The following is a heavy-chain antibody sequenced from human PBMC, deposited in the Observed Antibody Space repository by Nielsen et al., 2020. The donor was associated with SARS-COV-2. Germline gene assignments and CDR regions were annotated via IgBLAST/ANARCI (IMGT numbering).Heavy chain of an antibody. D-gene: IGHD6-19*01. V-gene: IGHV3-30*04. CDR2: ISYDGSNE. CDR3: ARPYSSGWYWYYYGMDV. J-gene: IGHJ6*02. CDR1: GFTFSLYA. Sequence: GESLKISCAASGFTFSLYAMHWVRQAPGKWLEWVSVISYDGSNEYYADSVKGRFTISRDNSKTTLFLQMNSLRPDDTAVYYCARPYSSGWYWYYYGMDVWCQGTTVTVSS.